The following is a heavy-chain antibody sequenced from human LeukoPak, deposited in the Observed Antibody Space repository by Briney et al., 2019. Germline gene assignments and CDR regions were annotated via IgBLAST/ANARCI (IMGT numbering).Heavy chain of an antibody. CDR2: IWSDGTNK. CDR3: ARDAQRGFDYSNSLQY. CDR1: GFTFNHYG. D-gene: IGHD4-11*01. V-gene: IGHV3-33*01. J-gene: IGHJ4*02. Sequence: PGGSLRLSCAAAGFTFNHYGMHWVRQAPGKGLEWVPVIWSDGTNKYYAASVKGRFTISRDDFDKTVYLQMSSLRPDDTGVYYCARDAQRGFDYSNSLQYWGQGTPVTVST.